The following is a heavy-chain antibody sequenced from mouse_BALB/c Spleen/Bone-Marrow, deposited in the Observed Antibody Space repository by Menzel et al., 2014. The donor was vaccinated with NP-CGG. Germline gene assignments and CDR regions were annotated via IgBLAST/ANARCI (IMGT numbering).Heavy chain of an antibody. CDR3: ARSGKVRYAMDY. CDR2: ISGYYGDA. Sequence: HVQLQQSGAKLARRGVSVKISCKGSGYTFTDHAMHWVKRSHAKSLGWIGLISGYYGDAIYNQKFKGKATMTVDKSSSTSYMELARLTSEDSCIYYCARSGKVRYAMDYWSQGTSVTVSS. D-gene: IGHD2-14*01. V-gene: IGHV1S137*01. J-gene: IGHJ4*01. CDR1: GYTFTDHA.